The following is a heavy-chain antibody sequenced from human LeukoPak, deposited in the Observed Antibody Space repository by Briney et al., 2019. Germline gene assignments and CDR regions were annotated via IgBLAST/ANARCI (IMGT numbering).Heavy chain of an antibody. Sequence: GGSLRLSCAASDLVVSSNYMTWVRQAPGKGLEWVSLILKGGSTYYADSVKGRFTISRDNSKNMLYLQMNSLRDEDTAVYYCARGFSGHGLFDYWGRGTLVTVSS. CDR1: DLVVSSNY. J-gene: IGHJ4*02. V-gene: IGHV3-53*01. D-gene: IGHD5-12*01. CDR3: ARGFSGHGLFDY. CDR2: ILKGGST.